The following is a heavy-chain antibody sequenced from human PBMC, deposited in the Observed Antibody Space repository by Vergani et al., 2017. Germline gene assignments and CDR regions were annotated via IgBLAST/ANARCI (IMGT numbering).Heavy chain of an antibody. D-gene: IGHD3-9*01. CDR2: ISSSSSYK. CDR3: ARHYDILTGHFDY. Sequence: EVQLVESGGGLVKPGGSLRLSCAASGFTFSSYSMNWVRQAPGKGLEWVSSISSSSSYKYYADSVKGRFTISRDNAKNSLYLQMNSLRAEDTAVYYCARHYDILTGHFDYWGQGTLVTVSS. J-gene: IGHJ4*02. CDR1: GFTFSSYS. V-gene: IGHV3-21*01.